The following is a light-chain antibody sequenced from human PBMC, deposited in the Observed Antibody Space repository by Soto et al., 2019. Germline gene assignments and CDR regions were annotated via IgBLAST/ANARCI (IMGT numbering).Light chain of an antibody. CDR2: DVT. Sequence: QSALTQPASVSGSPGQSITISCTGTSSDVGGYNYVSWYQQHPGKAPKLMIYDVTDRPSGISNRFSGSKSGYTASLTISGLQAEDEADYYCSSHTASSTRVFGGGTKLTVL. V-gene: IGLV2-14*01. CDR1: SSDVGGYNY. J-gene: IGLJ2*01. CDR3: SSHTASSTRV.